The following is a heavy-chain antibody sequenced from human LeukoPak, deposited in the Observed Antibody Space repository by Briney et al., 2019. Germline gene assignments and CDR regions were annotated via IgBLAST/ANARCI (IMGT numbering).Heavy chain of an antibody. CDR3: ARDAGYDFWTGHYDF. CDR2: IKQDGSEK. J-gene: IGHJ4*02. CDR1: GFTFRSYW. Sequence: PGGSLRLSCVASGFTFRSYWMSWVRQAPGKGLEWVATIKQDGSEKYYVDSVKGRFTTSRDIAQNSLYLQMNSLRAEDTAVYFCARDAGYDFWTGHYDFWGQGTLVTVSS. V-gene: IGHV3-7*05. D-gene: IGHD3-3*01.